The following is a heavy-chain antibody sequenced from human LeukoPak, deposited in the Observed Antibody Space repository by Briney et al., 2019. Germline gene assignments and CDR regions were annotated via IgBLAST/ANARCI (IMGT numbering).Heavy chain of an antibody. CDR1: GVSISSSEW. V-gene: IGHV4-4*02. CDR3: AREGIAASGTNFCWFDP. D-gene: IGHD6-13*01. Sequence: SETLSPTCAVPGVSISSSEWWIWVRQPPGQGLEWIGEIHRDGRTRYNPSLKSRVTMSIDYSKNQFSLKLSSVTAADTAVYYCAREGIAASGTNFCWFDPWGQGTLVTVSS. J-gene: IGHJ5*02. CDR2: IHRDGRT.